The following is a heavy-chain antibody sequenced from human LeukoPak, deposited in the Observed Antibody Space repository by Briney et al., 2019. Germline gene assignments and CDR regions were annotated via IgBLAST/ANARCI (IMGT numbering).Heavy chain of an antibody. D-gene: IGHD3-10*01. CDR1: GYTFTSYG. Sequence: SVKLSCNAAGYTFTSYGFSWVRQPPGQGLEWKGWISANNGDTNYAQKLQGRVTMTTDKSTSTVYMELRSLRSDDTAVYYSARDYGSGSSEWFDSWGQGTLVTVSS. CDR2: ISANNGDT. V-gene: IGHV1-18*04. CDR3: ARDYGSGSSEWFDS. J-gene: IGHJ5*01.